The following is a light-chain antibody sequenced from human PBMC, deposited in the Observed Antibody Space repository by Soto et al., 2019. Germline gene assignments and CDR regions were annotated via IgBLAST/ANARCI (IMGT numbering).Light chain of an antibody. CDR3: QQYGSSPQT. CDR2: GAS. J-gene: IGKJ1*01. V-gene: IGKV3-20*01. Sequence: EIVRTQWSATLSVSPGERATLSCRASQSVSSNLAWYQQKPGQAPRLLIYGASSRATGIPDRFSGSGSGTDFTLTISRLEPEDFAVYYCQQYGSSPQTFGQGTKVDIK. CDR1: QSVSSN.